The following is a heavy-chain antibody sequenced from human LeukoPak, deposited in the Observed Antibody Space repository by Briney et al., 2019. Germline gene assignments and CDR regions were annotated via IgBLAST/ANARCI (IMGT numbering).Heavy chain of an antibody. CDR1: GFTFSSYS. J-gene: IGHJ4*02. V-gene: IGHV3-23*01. CDR2: ISGSGGNT. D-gene: IGHD6-13*01. CDR3: AKDRILKQQLVTSFEY. Sequence: GGSLRLSCAASGFTFSSYSMNWVRQAPGKGLEWVSAISGSGGNTYYADSVKGRFTISRDNSKNMLYLQMNTLRAEDTAVYYCAKDRILKQQLVTSFEYWGQGTLVTVSS.